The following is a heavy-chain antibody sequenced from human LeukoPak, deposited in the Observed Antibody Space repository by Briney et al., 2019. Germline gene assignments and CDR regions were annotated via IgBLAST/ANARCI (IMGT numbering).Heavy chain of an antibody. CDR3: ARDLSGTLNYGMDV. V-gene: IGHV1-3*01. J-gene: IGHJ6*02. CDR1: GYTFTSYA. D-gene: IGHD6-13*01. Sequence: ASVKVSCKASGYTFTSYAMHWVRQAPGQRLEWMGWINAGNGNTKYPQKFQGRVTITRDTSASTAYMELSSLRSEDTAVYYCARDLSGTLNYGMDVWGQGTTVTVSS. CDR2: INAGNGNT.